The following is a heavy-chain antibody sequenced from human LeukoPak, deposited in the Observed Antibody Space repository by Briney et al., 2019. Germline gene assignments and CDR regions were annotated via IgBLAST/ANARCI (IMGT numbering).Heavy chain of an antibody. D-gene: IGHD6-19*01. V-gene: IGHV3-23*01. CDR1: GFTFRSYA. CDR2: ISGSGTNT. Sequence: GGSLRLSCAASGFTFRSYAMNWVRQAPGKGLEWVSVISGSGTNTDYADSVKGRFTISRDNSKNTLYLQMNSLRTEDTAVYYCARAGWGTVAGVFDYWGQGTLVTVSS. J-gene: IGHJ4*02. CDR3: ARAGWGTVAGVFDY.